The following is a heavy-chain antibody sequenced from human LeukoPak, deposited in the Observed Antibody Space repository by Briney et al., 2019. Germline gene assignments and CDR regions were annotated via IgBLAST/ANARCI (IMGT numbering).Heavy chain of an antibody. J-gene: IGHJ4*02. CDR3: AKDRRLAAYDY. Sequence: PGGSLRLSCAASGFTFSSYWMHWVRQAPGKGLVWVSRINSDGSSTSYADSVKGRFTISRDIAKNTLYLQMNSLRAEDTAVYYCAKDRRLAAYDYWGQGTLVTVSS. CDR2: INSDGSST. D-gene: IGHD1-14*01. CDR1: GFTFSSYW. V-gene: IGHV3-74*01.